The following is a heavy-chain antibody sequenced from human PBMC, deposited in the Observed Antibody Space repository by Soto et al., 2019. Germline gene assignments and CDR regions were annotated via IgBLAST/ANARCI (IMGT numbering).Heavy chain of an antibody. Sequence: GGSLRLSCAASGFTFSSYWMSWVRQAPGKGLEWVANIKQDGSEKYYVDSGKGRFTISRDNAKNSLYLQMNSLRAEDTAVYYCARDLGIAAPKMDVWGKGTTVTVSS. CDR3: ARDLGIAAPKMDV. CDR1: GFTFSSYW. CDR2: IKQDGSEK. D-gene: IGHD6-13*01. J-gene: IGHJ6*04. V-gene: IGHV3-7*01.